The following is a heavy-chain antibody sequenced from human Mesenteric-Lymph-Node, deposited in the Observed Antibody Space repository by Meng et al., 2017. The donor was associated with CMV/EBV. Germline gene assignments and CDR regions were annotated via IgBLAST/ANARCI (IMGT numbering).Heavy chain of an antibody. J-gene: IGHJ5*02. CDR1: GGSISSSSYY. V-gene: IGHV4-39*01. CDR3: ARPHYYGSGSSPWFDP. CDR2: IYYSGST. Sequence: QLQLQESGPGLVKPSETLSLTCTVSGGSISSSSYYWGWIRPPPGKGLEWIGGIYYSGSTYYNPSLKSRVTISVDTSKNQFSLKLSSVTAADTAVYYCARPHYYGSGSSPWFDPWGQGTLVTVSS. D-gene: IGHD3-10*01.